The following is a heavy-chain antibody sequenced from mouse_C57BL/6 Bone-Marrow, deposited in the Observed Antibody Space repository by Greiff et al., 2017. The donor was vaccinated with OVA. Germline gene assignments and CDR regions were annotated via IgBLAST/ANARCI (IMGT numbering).Heavy chain of an antibody. CDR2: IYPGGGYT. Sequence: QVQLQQSGAELVRPGTSVKMSCKASGYTFTNYWIGWAKQRPGHGLEWIGDIYPGGGYTNYNAKFKGKATLTADKSSSTAYMQFSSLTSEDSAIYYCARERWLRYFDVWGTGTTVTVSS. D-gene: IGHD2-3*01. CDR1: GYTFTNYW. V-gene: IGHV1-63*01. J-gene: IGHJ1*03. CDR3: ARERWLRYFDV.